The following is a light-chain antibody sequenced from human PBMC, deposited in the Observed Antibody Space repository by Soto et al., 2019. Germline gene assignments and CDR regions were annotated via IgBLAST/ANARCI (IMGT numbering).Light chain of an antibody. CDR2: DAS. J-gene: IGKJ3*01. CDR1: QSVSSN. V-gene: IGKV3-15*01. CDR3: QQYNNWPFT. Sequence: EIMMTQSPATLSVSPGERASLSCRASQSVSSNLAWYQQKPGQAPRLLLYDASTRATGIPARFGGSGSGTEFTLAISSLQSEDFAVYYCQQYNNWPFTFGPGTKVDIK.